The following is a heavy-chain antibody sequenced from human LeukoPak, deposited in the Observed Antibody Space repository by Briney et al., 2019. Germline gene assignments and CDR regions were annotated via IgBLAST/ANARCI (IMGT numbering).Heavy chain of an antibody. CDR2: ISYDGSNK. Sequence: LSLTCAVYGGSFSGYYWSWIRQPPGKGLEWVAVISYDGSNKYYADSVKGRFTISRDNSKNTLYLQMNSLRAEDTAVYYCAKPDRLRLFYYFDYWGQGTLVTVSS. V-gene: IGHV3-30*18. CDR3: AKPDRLRLFYYFDY. J-gene: IGHJ4*02. D-gene: IGHD3-16*01. CDR1: GGSFSGYY.